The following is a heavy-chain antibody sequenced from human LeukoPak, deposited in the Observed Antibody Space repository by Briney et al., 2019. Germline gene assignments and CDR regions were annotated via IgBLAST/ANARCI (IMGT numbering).Heavy chain of an antibody. CDR3: ARVPYNWNYGWFDP. D-gene: IGHD1-7*01. V-gene: IGHV4-39*01. Sequence: SETLSLTCTVSGGSISSSSYYWGWIRQPPGKGLEWIGSIYYSGSTYYNPSLKSRVTISVDTSKNQFSLKLSSVTPAHTAVYYCARVPYNWNYGWFDPWGQGTLVTVSS. CDR1: GGSISSSSYY. J-gene: IGHJ5*02. CDR2: IYYSGST.